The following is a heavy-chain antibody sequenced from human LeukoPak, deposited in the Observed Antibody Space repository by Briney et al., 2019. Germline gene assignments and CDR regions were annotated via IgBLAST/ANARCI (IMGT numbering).Heavy chain of an antibody. Sequence: ASVKVSCKASGYTFTDYYLHWVRQAPGQGLEWMGWINSKSGGTNYAPKFQDRVSMTRDTSLSTAYMDLSRLRSDDTAVYYCARLKHPVDYWGQGTLVTVSS. V-gene: IGHV1-2*02. CDR2: INSKSGGT. J-gene: IGHJ4*02. CDR1: GYTFTDYY. CDR3: ARLKHPVDY.